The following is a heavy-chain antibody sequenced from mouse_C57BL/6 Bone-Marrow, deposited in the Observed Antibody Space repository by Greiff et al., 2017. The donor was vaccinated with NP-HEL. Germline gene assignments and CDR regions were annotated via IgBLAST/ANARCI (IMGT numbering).Heavy chain of an antibody. CDR1: GFSLTSYG. Sequence: VKLVESGPGLVAPSQSLSITCTVSGFSLTSYGVHWVRQPPGKGLEWLVVIWSDGSTTYNSALKSRLSISKDNSKSQVFLKMNSLQTDDTAMYYCARHFDYYGSSPYWYFDVWGTGTTVTVSS. D-gene: IGHD1-1*01. J-gene: IGHJ1*03. CDR3: ARHFDYYGSSPYWYFDV. V-gene: IGHV2-6-1*01. CDR2: IWSDGST.